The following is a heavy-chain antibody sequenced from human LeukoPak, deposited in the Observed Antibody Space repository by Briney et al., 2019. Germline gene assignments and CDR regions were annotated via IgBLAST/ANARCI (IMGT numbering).Heavy chain of an antibody. D-gene: IGHD5-18*01. CDR2: IIPIFGTA. Sequence: SVKVSCKASGGTFSSYAISWVRQAPGQGLEWMGGIIPIFGTANYAQKFQGRVTITTDEYTSTAYMELSSLRSEDTAVYYCARDSDTAMVRGVYFDYWGQGTLVTVSS. J-gene: IGHJ4*02. V-gene: IGHV1-69*05. CDR1: GGTFSSYA. CDR3: ARDSDTAMVRGVYFDY.